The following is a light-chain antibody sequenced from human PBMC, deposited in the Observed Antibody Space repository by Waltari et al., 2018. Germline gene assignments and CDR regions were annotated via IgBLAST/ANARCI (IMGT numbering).Light chain of an antibody. CDR2: WAS. J-gene: IGKJ2*01. CDR1: RTVLHRSDKRNY. Sequence: IVVTQSPDSLAVSLGERVTINCKSSRTVLHRSDKRNYLGWYQQKPGQSPRLLIFWASSRETGVPDRFRGSGSETDFTLTITSLQAEDVAIYYCQQYYAAPYTFGQGTRLEI. CDR3: QQYYAAPYT. V-gene: IGKV4-1*01.